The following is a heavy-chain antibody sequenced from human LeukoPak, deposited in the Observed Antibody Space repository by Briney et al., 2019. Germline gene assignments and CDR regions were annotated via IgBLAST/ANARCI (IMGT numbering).Heavy chain of an antibody. CDR2: IKEDGSEK. CDR3: PSLEFYYGSGIGY. CDR1: GFTFSSYW. V-gene: IGHV3-7*01. Sequence: GGYLRLSCEASGFTFSSYWMSWVRQAPGKGLEWVANIKEDGSEKYYVDSVKGRFTISRDNAKNSLYLQMNSLRAEDTAVYYCPSLEFYYGSGIGYGGQGPRVTVPS. J-gene: IGHJ4*02. D-gene: IGHD3-10*01.